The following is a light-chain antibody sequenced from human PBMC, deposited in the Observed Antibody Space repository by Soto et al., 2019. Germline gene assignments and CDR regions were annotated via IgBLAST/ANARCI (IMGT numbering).Light chain of an antibody. CDR2: GAS. V-gene: IGKV1-16*02. Sequence: DTQITQSPSSLSSSVLDRFTITCRASQDISKSLVWFQQKPGKAPKPLIYGASSLQNGVPSKFSGSGSGTDFTLTISSLQPEDFATYYCQQYKSYPITFGQGTRLEIK. CDR1: QDISKS. J-gene: IGKJ5*01. CDR3: QQYKSYPIT.